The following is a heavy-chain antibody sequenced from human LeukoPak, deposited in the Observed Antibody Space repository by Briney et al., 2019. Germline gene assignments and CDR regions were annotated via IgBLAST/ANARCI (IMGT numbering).Heavy chain of an antibody. CDR1: GFTFSSSS. V-gene: IGHV3-23*01. CDR3: AKDLAPAAY. Sequence: GGSLRLSCAASGFTFSSSSMSWVRQAPGKGLEWVSALTGSGGSTYYADSVKGRFTISRDNSKKTLFLQMNSLRAEDTAVYYCAKDLAPAAYWGQGTLFTVSS. J-gene: IGHJ4*02. CDR2: LTGSGGST. D-gene: IGHD2-2*01.